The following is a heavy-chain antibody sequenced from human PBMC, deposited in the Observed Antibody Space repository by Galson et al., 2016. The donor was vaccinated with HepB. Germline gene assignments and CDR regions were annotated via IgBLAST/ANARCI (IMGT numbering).Heavy chain of an antibody. CDR3: TRSGGPLGTYMVVDHFDY. Sequence: CAISGDSVSSNSVTWSWIRQSPSRCLEWLGRTYYRSKWYNDYAVSVKSRITINPDTSKNQFSLHLNSVTPEDTAVYYCTRSGGPLGTYMVVDHFDYWGQGTLVTVSS. CDR2: TYYRSKWYN. V-gene: IGHV6-1*01. D-gene: IGHD5-18*01. CDR1: GDSVSSNSVT. J-gene: IGHJ4*02.